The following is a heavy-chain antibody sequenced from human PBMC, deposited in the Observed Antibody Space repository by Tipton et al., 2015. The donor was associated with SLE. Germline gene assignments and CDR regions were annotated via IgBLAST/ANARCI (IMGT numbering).Heavy chain of an antibody. CDR1: GFPFSSYA. CDR2: IIDSGGRA. V-gene: IGHV3-23*01. D-gene: IGHD2-8*02. CDR3: AKSEWGVAGATFEY. J-gene: IGHJ4*02. Sequence: SLRLSCVASGFPFSSYALNWVRQTPGKGLEWISTIIDSGGRAYYADSVKGRFTISRDSSKNTVYLQMNSLGDEDTAVYYCAKSEWGVAGATFEYWGQGTLVTVSS.